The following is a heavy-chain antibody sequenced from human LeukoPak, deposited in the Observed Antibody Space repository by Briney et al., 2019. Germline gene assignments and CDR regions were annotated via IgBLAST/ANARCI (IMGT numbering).Heavy chain of an antibody. CDR3: ARDPYNGNYGDSYYYYMDV. CDR1: GFTFSSYE. V-gene: IGHV3-48*03. CDR2: ISTSGSTI. D-gene: IGHD1-26*01. Sequence: GGSLRLSCAASGFTFSSYEMNWVRQAPGKGLDWVSYISTSGSTIYYADSVKGRFTISRDNAKSSLYLQMNSLRADDTAIYYCARDPYNGNYGDSYYYYMDVWGKGTTVTISS. J-gene: IGHJ6*03.